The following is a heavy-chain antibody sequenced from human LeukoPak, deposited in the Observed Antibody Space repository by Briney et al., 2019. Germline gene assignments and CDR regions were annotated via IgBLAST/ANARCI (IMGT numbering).Heavy chain of an antibody. CDR2: ISAYNGNT. D-gene: IGHD3-10*01. Sequence: ASVKVSCKASGYTLTSYGISWVRQAPGQGLEWMGWISAYNGNTNYAQKLQGRVTMTTDTSTSTAYMELRSLRSDDTAVYYCARVEWFGELLTWFDPWGQGTLVTVSS. CDR3: ARVEWFGELLTWFDP. V-gene: IGHV1-18*01. CDR1: GYTLTSYG. J-gene: IGHJ5*02.